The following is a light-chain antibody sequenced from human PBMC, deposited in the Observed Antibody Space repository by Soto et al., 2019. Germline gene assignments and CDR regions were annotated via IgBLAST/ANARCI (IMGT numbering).Light chain of an antibody. J-gene: IGKJ1*01. V-gene: IGKV3-20*01. CDR2: AAS. CDR3: QHYGRSPT. CDR1: QSVTTSF. Sequence: VVLTHSRGTLYLSPGERATLSCRASQSVTTSFLAWYQQKPGQAPRLLIYAASSRATGIPDRFSGSGSGTDFTLTISRLEPEDFAVYYCQHYGRSPTFGQGTKVDIK.